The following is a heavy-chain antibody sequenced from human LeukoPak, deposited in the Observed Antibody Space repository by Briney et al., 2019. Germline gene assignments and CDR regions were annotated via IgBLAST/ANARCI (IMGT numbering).Heavy chain of an antibody. Sequence: PGGSLRLSCAASGFTFNNYGMHWVRQAPGKGLEWVAFIRYDGSNKYYAESVKGRFTISRDDSKNTLYLQMESLRAEDTAVYYCAKPMTTVTPFDYWGQGTLVTVSS. CDR1: GFTFNNYG. D-gene: IGHD4-17*01. CDR3: AKPMTTVTPFDY. V-gene: IGHV3-30*02. J-gene: IGHJ4*02. CDR2: IRYDGSNK.